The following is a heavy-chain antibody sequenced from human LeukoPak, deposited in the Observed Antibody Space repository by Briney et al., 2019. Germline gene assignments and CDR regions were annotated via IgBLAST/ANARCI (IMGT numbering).Heavy chain of an antibody. CDR1: GFTFSSYW. Sequence: GGSLRLSCAASGFTFSSYWMSWARQAPGKGLEWVANIKQDGSEKNYVDSVKGRFTISRDNAKNSLYLQMNSLRGEDTAVYYCARAGQEWFGELGFGCWGQGTLVTVSS. CDR2: IKQDGSEK. CDR3: ARAGQEWFGELGFGC. V-gene: IGHV3-7*01. D-gene: IGHD3-10*01. J-gene: IGHJ4*02.